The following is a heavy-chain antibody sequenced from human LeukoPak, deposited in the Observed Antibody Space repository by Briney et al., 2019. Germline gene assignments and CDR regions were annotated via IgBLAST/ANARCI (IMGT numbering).Heavy chain of an antibody. D-gene: IGHD2-2*01. CDR3: AKSIVVVPAAPDY. Sequence: PGRSLSLSCAASGFTFSSYGMHWVRQAPGKGLEWVAVISYDGSNKYYADSVKGRFTISRDNSKNTLYLQMNSLRAENTAAYYCAKSIVVVPAAPDYWGQGTLVTVSS. CDR2: ISYDGSNK. V-gene: IGHV3-30*18. J-gene: IGHJ4*02. CDR1: GFTFSSYG.